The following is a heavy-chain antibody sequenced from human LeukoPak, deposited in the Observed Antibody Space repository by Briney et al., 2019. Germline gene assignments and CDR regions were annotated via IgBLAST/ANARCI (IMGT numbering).Heavy chain of an antibody. CDR3: AMYYYGSGSQSPFDY. D-gene: IGHD3-10*01. J-gene: IGHJ4*02. Sequence: GASVKVSCKASGYTFTGYYMHWVRQAPGQGLEWMGWINPNSGGTNYAQKFQGRVTMTRDTSISTAYMELSRLRSDDTAVSYCAMYYYGSGSQSPFDYWGQGTLVTVSS. CDR2: INPNSGGT. V-gene: IGHV1-2*02. CDR1: GYTFTGYY.